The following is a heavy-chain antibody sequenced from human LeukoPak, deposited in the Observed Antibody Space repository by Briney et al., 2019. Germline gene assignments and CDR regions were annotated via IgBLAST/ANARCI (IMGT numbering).Heavy chain of an antibody. CDR3: ARLSAGGEYYFDY. J-gene: IGHJ4*02. D-gene: IGHD3-16*02. CDR1: GGTFSSYA. V-gene: IGHV1-69*05. CDR2: IIPIFGTA. Sequence: SVKVSCKASGGTFSSYAISWVRQAPGQGLEWMGRIIPIFGTANYAQKFQGRVTITTDESTSTAYMELSSLRSEDTAVYYCARLSAGGEYYFDYWGQGILVTVSS.